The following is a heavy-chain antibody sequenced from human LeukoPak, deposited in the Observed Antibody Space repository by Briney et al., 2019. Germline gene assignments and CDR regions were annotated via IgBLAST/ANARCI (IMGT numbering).Heavy chain of an antibody. CDR1: GGTFSSYA. V-gene: IGHV1-8*02. CDR2: MNPNSGNT. CDR3: ARGAYCGGDCYPFDY. D-gene: IGHD2-21*02. Sequence: GSSVKVSCKASGGTFSSYAINWVRQATGQGLEWMGWMNPNSGNTGYAQKFQGRVTMTRNTSISTAYMELSSLRSEDTAVYYCARGAYCGGDCYPFDYWGQGTLVTVSS. J-gene: IGHJ4*02.